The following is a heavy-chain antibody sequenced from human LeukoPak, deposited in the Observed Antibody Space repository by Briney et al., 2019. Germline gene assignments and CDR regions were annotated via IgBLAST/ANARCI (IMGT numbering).Heavy chain of an antibody. CDR1: GFTFSSYS. CDR3: AKEQHYGAPYDY. V-gene: IGHV3-21*01. D-gene: IGHD4-17*01. J-gene: IGHJ4*02. CDR2: ISSSSSYI. Sequence: GGSLRLSCAASGFTFSSYSMNWVRQAPGKGLEWVSSISSSSSYIYYADSVKGRFTISRDNAKNSLYLQMNSLGAEDTAVYYCAKEQHYGAPYDYWGQGTLVTVSS.